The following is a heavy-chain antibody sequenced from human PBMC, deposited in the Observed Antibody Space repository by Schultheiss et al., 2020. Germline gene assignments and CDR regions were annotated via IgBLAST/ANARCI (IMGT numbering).Heavy chain of an antibody. CDR3: AHSLGIKPTYYCYGMDV. CDR1: GFSLSTSGMR. V-gene: IGHV2-70*12. Sequence: SGPTLVKPTQTLTLTCTFSGFSLSTSGMRVSWIRQPPGKALEWLARIDWDDDKFYSTSLKTRLTISRDTSKSQVVLTMTNMDTVDTATYYCAHSLGIKPTYYCYGMDVWGQGTTVNVSS. D-gene: IGHD1-14*01. J-gene: IGHJ6*02. CDR2: IDWDDDK.